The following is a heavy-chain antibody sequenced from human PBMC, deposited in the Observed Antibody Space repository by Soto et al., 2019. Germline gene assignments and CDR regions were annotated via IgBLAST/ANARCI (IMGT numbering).Heavy chain of an antibody. Sequence: EVQLVESGGGLVKPGGSLRLSCAASGFTFSSYSMNWVRQAPGKGLEWVSSISSSSSYIYYADSVKGRFTISRDNAKNSLYLQMNSLRAEDTAVYYCARDGKVLAVADKCFQHWGQGTLVTVSS. CDR1: GFTFSSYS. D-gene: IGHD6-19*01. CDR2: ISSSSSYI. CDR3: ARDGKVLAVADKCFQH. J-gene: IGHJ1*01. V-gene: IGHV3-21*01.